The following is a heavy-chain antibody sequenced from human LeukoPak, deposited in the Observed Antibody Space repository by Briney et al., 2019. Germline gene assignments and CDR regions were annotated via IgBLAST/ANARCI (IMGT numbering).Heavy chain of an antibody. CDR2: INHSGST. CDR1: GGSFSGYY. J-gene: IGHJ4*02. V-gene: IGHV4-34*01. Sequence: SETLSLTCAVYGGSFSGYYWSWIRQPPGKGLEWMGEINHSGSTNYNPSLKSRVTILVDTSKNQFSLKLSSVTAADTAVYYCARGRLRYFDWLSPFDYWGQGTLVTVSS. CDR3: ARGRLRYFDWLSPFDY. D-gene: IGHD3-9*01.